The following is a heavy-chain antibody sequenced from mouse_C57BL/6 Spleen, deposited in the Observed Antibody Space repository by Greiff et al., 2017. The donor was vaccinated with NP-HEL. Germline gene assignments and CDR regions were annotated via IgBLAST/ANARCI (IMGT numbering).Heavy chain of an antibody. D-gene: IGHD2-10*02. Sequence: VQLQQSGAELVRPGTSVKVSCKASGYAFTNYLIEWVKQRPGQGLEWIGVFNPGSGGTNYNEKFKGKATLTADKSSSTAYMQLSSLTSEDSAVYFCARSVRLVKEGLAYWGQGTLVTVAA. J-gene: IGHJ3*01. CDR3: ARSVRLVKEGLAY. CDR1: GYAFTNYL. V-gene: IGHV1-54*01. CDR2: FNPGSGGT.